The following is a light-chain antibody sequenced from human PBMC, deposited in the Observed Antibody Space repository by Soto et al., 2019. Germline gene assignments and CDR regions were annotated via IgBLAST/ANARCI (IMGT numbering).Light chain of an antibody. V-gene: IGKV3-20*01. CDR2: GTS. CDR1: QSVSGSY. Sequence: IVLTQSPGTLSLSPGERATLSCRASQSVSGSYLAWYKQKPGQAPRLLIYGTSSRATGIPDRISGSGSGTHFTLTISRLEPEDFAVYYCQQYGSSPLTFGRGTRLEIK. CDR3: QQYGSSPLT. J-gene: IGKJ5*01.